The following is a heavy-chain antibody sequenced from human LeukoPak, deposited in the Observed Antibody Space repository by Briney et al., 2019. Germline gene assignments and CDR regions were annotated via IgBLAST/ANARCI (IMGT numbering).Heavy chain of an antibody. J-gene: IGHJ5*02. V-gene: IGHV4-34*01. CDR1: GGSFSGYY. D-gene: IGHD3-9*01. CDR2: INHSGST. CDR3: ARCRYFDWLLSHNWFDP. Sequence: SETLSLTCAVYGGSFSGYYWSWIRQPPGKGLEWIGEINHSGSTNYNPSLKSRVTVSVDTSKNQFSLKLSSVTAADTAVYYCARCRYFDWLLSHNWFDPWGQGTLVTVSS.